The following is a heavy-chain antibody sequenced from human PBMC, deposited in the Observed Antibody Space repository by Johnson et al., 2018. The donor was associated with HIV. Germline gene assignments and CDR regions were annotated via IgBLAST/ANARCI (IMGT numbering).Heavy chain of an antibody. Sequence: VQLVESGGGLVQPGRSLRLSCAASGFTFSNAWMSWVRQAPGTGLEWVSGINWNGGSTIDYADSVKGRFSISRDNAKNSLYLQMNSLRAEDTALYYCARVGESDAFDIWGQGTMVTVSS. CDR3: ARVGESDAFDI. J-gene: IGHJ3*02. V-gene: IGHV3-20*04. D-gene: IGHD3-16*01. CDR2: INWNGGSTI. CDR1: GFTFSNAW.